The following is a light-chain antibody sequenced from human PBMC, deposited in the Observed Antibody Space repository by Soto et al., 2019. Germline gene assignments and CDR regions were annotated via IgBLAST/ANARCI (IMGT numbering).Light chain of an antibody. CDR3: SSYTGSSTVV. V-gene: IGLV2-14*02. Sequence: QSALAQPASVSGSPGQSVTISCTGTSSDVGAYNSVSWYQQHPDKAPQLMIYKGTQRPSGVSNRFSGSKSGNTASLTISGLQAEDEADYYCSSYTGSSTVVFGGGTKLTVL. CDR2: KGT. J-gene: IGLJ2*01. CDR1: SSDVGAYNS.